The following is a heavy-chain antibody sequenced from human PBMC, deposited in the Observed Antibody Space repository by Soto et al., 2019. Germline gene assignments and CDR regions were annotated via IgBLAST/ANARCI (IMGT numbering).Heavy chain of an antibody. Sequence: GGSLRLSCAASGFTFSSYAMHWVRQAPGKGLEWVAVISYDGSNKYYADSVKGRFTISRDNSKNTLYLQMNSLRAEDTAVYYCARDRVLRFLEWPINYGMDVWCQGTTVTVSS. V-gene: IGHV3-30-3*01. CDR3: ARDRVLRFLEWPINYGMDV. D-gene: IGHD3-3*01. CDR1: GFTFSSYA. J-gene: IGHJ6*02. CDR2: ISYDGSNK.